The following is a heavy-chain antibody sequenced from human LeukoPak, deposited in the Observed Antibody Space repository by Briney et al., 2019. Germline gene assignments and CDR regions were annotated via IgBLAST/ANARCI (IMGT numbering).Heavy chain of an antibody. CDR1: GFTFSKYA. V-gene: IGHV3-23*01. J-gene: IGHJ4*02. D-gene: IGHD1-26*01. CDR3: AKDGSYSTLYFFDS. Sequence: HPGGSLRLSCAASGFTFSKYAMSWVRQAPGKGLEWVSIISASGSTYYADSVKGRFTISRDNSKNTLYLQMNSLRADDTAVYSCAKDGSYSTLYFFDSWGQGTLVTVCS. CDR2: ISASGST.